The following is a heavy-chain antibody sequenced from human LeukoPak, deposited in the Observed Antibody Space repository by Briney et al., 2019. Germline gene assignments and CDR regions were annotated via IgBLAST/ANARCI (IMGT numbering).Heavy chain of an antibody. D-gene: IGHD6-6*01. J-gene: IGHJ4*02. CDR3: AKTPTALVRGGYYFDN. CDR2: IYSSGTT. V-gene: IGHV4-4*07. Sequence: PSETLSLTCTVSGGSISSYYWSWIRQPAGKGLEWIGRIYSSGTTNYNPSLKSRVTMSPDTSKNQFSLKLSSVTAADTAVYYCAKTPTALVRGGYYFDNWGQGTLVTVSS. CDR1: GGSISSYY.